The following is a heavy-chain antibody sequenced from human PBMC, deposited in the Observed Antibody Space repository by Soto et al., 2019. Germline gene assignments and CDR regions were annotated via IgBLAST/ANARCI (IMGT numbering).Heavy chain of an antibody. CDR1: GFTFTSAW. J-gene: IGHJ4*02. CDR3: TTAERGGSYYSDY. Sequence: EVQLVESGGGLVRPGESLRLSCGASGFTFTSAWINWVRQAPGKGLEWAGRIKSKTDGGTVDYGAHVKGRFTISRDDSKNTAYLQMNSLRNEDTAVYYCTTAERGGSYYSDYWGQGTLVTVSS. CDR2: IKSKTDGGTV. V-gene: IGHV3-15*07. D-gene: IGHD1-26*01.